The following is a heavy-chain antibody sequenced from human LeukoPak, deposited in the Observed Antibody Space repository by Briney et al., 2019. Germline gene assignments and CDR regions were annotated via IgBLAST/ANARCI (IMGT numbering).Heavy chain of an antibody. J-gene: IGHJ6*03. V-gene: IGHV4-59*12. Sequence: SETLSLTCTVSGGSISDYFWSWIRQPPGKGLEWVGYVFYNGSTNYNPSLKSRVTISVDTSKNQFSLKLSSVTAADTAVYYCAREGRHRPYYYYYMDVWGKGTTVTVSS. CDR1: GGSISDYF. CDR2: VFYNGST. CDR3: AREGRHRPYYYYYMDV.